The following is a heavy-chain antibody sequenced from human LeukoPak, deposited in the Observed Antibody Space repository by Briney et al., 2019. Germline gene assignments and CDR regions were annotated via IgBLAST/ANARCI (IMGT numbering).Heavy chain of an antibody. CDR1: GFTVSTNF. Sequence: PEGSLRLSCVVSGFTVSTNFMSWVRQAPGERLEWVSVIYSGGSTYYADSVKGRFTISRDNSKNTLYLQMNSLRAEDTAVYYCARTRVDTTTFDYFDYWGQGTLVTVSS. D-gene: IGHD4-11*01. V-gene: IGHV3-53*01. CDR2: IYSGGST. CDR3: ARTRVDTTTFDYFDY. J-gene: IGHJ4*02.